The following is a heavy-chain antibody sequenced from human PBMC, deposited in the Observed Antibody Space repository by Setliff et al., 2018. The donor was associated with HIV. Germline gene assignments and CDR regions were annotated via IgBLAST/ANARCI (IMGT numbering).Heavy chain of an antibody. CDR3: AREVLRGGDDAFGL. V-gene: IGHV3-15*01. CDR2: IKSKTDGGTT. Sequence: LRLSCAASGFTFKNAWMNWVRQAPGKGLEWIGRIKSKTDGGTTDYAAPVKGRFTISRDDSKSTLYLQLTTLRTEDTGFYYCAREVLRGGDDAFGLWGRGTVVTVS. CDR1: GFTFKNAW. D-gene: IGHD3-10*01. J-gene: IGHJ3*01.